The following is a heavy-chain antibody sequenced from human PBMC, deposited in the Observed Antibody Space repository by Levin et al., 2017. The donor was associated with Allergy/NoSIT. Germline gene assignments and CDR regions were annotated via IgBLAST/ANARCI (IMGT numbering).Heavy chain of an antibody. CDR1: GFTFSAYA. CDR3: AKGLSRYFDWLTGGDAFDI. D-gene: IGHD3-9*01. CDR2: ISGAGGST. J-gene: IGHJ3*02. V-gene: IGHV3-23*01. Sequence: GESLKISCAASGFTFSAYAMTWVRQAPGKGLEWVSAISGAGGSTYYADSVKGRFTISRDNSKNTLYLQMNSLRAEDTAVYYCAKGLSRYFDWLTGGDAFDIWGQGTMVTVSS.